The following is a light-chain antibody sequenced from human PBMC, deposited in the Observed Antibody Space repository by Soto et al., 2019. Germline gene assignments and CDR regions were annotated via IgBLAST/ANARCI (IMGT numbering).Light chain of an antibody. CDR2: DVT. CDR1: SSDVGGFNY. J-gene: IGLJ1*01. V-gene: IGLV2-14*03. CDR3: NSYTSSSTYV. Sequence: QSVLTQPASVSGSPGQSITISCTGTSSDVGGFNYVSWYQQHPGKAPNLMIYDVTNRPSGVSYRFSGSKSGNTASLTISGLQAEDESDSYCNSYTSSSTYVFGTGTKLTVL.